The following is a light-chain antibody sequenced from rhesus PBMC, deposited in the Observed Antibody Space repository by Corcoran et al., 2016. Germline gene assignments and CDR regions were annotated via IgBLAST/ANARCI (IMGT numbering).Light chain of an antibody. CDR3: TLESNWPLT. J-gene: IGKJ4*01. Sequence: PGERVTLSCRVSQSVGYNLAWYQQKPGQVPRLLIYDVSNRATGIPERFSGSWSGTDFTLNISSLEPQDVGIYYFTLESNWPLTFGGWTNVDIK. CDR2: DVS. V-gene: IGKV3-35*01. CDR1: QSVGYN.